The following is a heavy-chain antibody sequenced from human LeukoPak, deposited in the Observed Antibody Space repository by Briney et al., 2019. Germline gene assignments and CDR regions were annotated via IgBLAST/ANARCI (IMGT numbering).Heavy chain of an antibody. CDR1: GGTFSSYA. CDR2: INSNSGGT. D-gene: IGHD3-3*01. CDR3: ARENTIFGVDY. V-gene: IGHV1-2*06. J-gene: IGHJ4*02. Sequence: ASVKVSCEASGGTFSSYAISWVRQAPGQGLEWMGRINSNSGGTNYAQKFQGRVTMTRDTSISTAYMELSSLISDDTAVYYCARENTIFGVDYWGQGTLVTVSS.